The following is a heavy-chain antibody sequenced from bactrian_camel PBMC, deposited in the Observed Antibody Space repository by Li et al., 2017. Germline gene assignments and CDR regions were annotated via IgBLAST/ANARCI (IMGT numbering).Heavy chain of an antibody. D-gene: IGHD2*01. CDR3: AAEPMVECTGIFIMSDDFGY. V-gene: IGHV3-2*01. CDR1: GKSYSGHC. J-gene: IGHJ6*01. CDR2: IDHTGRT. Sequence: HVQLVESGGGLVQPGGSLTLSCAVSGKSYSGHCWGWFRQAPGKGQEGVAAIDHTGRTVYRDSVKGRFTITQDNHKRTLSLRMDSLKPEDTAMYYCAAEPMVECTGIFIMSDDFGYWGQGTQVTVS.